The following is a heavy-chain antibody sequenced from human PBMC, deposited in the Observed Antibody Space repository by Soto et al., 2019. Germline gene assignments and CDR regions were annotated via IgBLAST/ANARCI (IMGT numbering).Heavy chain of an antibody. Sequence: PSQTLSLTCAISGDSVSSNSAAWNWIRQSASRGLEWLGRTYYRSKWYNDYAVSVKSRITINPDTSKNQYFLQLNSVTPEDSAVYYCARVGDSRTFDIWGQGTMVTVSS. CDR2: TYYRSKWYN. D-gene: IGHD2-21*02. CDR3: ARVGDSRTFDI. CDR1: GDSVSSNSAA. V-gene: IGHV6-1*01. J-gene: IGHJ3*02.